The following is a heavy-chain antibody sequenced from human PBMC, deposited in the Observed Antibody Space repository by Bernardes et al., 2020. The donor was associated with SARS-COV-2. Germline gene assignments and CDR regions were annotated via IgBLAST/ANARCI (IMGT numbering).Heavy chain of an antibody. CDR3: AKDRPAQNYYDSSGYLLWYFDL. Sequence: GSLRRSCAASGFSFSSYWMHWVRQAPGKGLVWVSRINADGSTRGYADSVKGRFTISRDNSKNTLYLQMNSLRVEDTAVYYCAKDRPAQNYYDSSGYLLWYFDLWGRGTLVTVSS. CDR2: INADGSTR. CDR1: GFSFSSYW. J-gene: IGHJ2*01. D-gene: IGHD3-22*01. V-gene: IGHV3-74*01.